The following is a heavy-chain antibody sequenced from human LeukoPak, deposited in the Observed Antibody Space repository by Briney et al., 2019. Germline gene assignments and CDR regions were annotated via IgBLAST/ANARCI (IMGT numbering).Heavy chain of an antibody. J-gene: IGHJ4*02. CDR1: GGSITSDAYY. D-gene: IGHD3-22*01. CDR2: IYYSGST. Sequence: SETLSLTCTVSGGSITSDAYYWGWIRQPPGKGLEWIGYIYYSGSTNYNPSLKSRVTVSVDTSKNQFSLKLSSVTAADTAVYYCASLYYYDSSGYYSPPVRVFDYWGQGTLVSVSS. CDR3: ASLYYYDSSGYYSPPVRVFDY. V-gene: IGHV4-61*05.